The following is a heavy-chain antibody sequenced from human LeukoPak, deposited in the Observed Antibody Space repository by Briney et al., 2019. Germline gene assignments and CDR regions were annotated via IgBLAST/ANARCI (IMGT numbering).Heavy chain of an antibody. V-gene: IGHV1-69*05. CDR3: ARSKTDYYDSSGTNDAFDI. CDR2: IIPIFGTA. J-gene: IGHJ3*02. CDR1: GGTFSSYA. D-gene: IGHD3-22*01. Sequence: SVKVSCKASGGTFSSYAISWVRQAPGQGLEWMGGIIPIFGTANYAQKFQGRVTITTDESTSTAYMELSSLRSEDTAVYYCARSKTDYYDSSGTNDAFDIWGQGTMVTVSS.